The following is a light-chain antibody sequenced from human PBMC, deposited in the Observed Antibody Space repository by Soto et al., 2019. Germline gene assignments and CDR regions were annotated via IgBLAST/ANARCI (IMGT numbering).Light chain of an antibody. CDR3: QQYNPYPLT. J-gene: IGKJ4*01. CDR2: RAS. V-gene: IGKV1-5*03. Sequence: DIQMTQSPSALSASVGDRVTITCRASLSVSTYLAWYQQKPGKAPNLLIYRASTLESGVPSRFSGSGSGTEFTLTISSLQPDDSATYYCQQYNPYPLTFGGGTKVAIK. CDR1: LSVSTY.